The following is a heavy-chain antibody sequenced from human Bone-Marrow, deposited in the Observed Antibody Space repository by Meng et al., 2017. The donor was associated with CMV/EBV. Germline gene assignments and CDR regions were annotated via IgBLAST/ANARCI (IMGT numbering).Heavy chain of an antibody. V-gene: IGHV4-31*02. CDR1: SIISGGYY. CDR3: ARGRGVRGVITRGYYFDY. J-gene: IGHJ4*02. D-gene: IGHD3-10*01. CDR2: IDYSGST. Sequence: SIISGGYYWSWIRQHPGKGLKWIGYIDYSGSTYYNPSLKSRVTISGDTSKNQFSLKLSAATAADTAVYYCARGRGVRGVITRGYYFDYWGQGTLVTVSS.